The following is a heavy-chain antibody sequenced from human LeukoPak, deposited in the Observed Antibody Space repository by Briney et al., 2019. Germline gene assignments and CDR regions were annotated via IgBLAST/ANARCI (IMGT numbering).Heavy chain of an antibody. CDR3: ARAGITGTRGYIDS. CDR1: GFIFNDNA. CDR2: ISHDGVNQ. J-gene: IGHJ4*02. V-gene: IGHV3-30-3*01. Sequence: PGGSLRLSCAASGFIFNDNALHWVRQAPGRGLEWVAVISHDGVNQYYPDSVRGRFTISRDDSKNTLYLQMNSLRDEDTSVYYCARAGITGTRGYIDSWGQGTLVTVSS. D-gene: IGHD1-7*01.